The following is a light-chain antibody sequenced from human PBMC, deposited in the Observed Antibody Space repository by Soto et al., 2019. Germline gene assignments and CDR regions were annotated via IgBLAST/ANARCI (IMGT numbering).Light chain of an antibody. CDR3: MQGTHWPIT. V-gene: IGKV2-30*02. Sequence: DIVMTQSPLSLTVTLGQPSSISCRSNQILVHSDGIAYFSWFQQRPGRSPRRLIYKVSNRDSGVPARFSGSGSGTNFALKISRVEAEDVGVYYCMQGTHWPITFGQGTRLEI. CDR1: QILVHSDGIAY. J-gene: IGKJ5*01. CDR2: KVS.